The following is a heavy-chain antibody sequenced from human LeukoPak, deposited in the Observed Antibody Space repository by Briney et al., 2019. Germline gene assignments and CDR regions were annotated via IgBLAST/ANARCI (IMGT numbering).Heavy chain of an antibody. Sequence: PGGSLRLSCAASGFTFSSYSMNWVRQAPGKGLEWVSSISSSSSYIYYADSVKGRFTISRDNSKNTLYLQMNSLRAEDTAVYYCAKERRSGWYLGTDFDYWGQGTLVTVSS. CDR3: AKERRSGWYLGTDFDY. J-gene: IGHJ4*02. CDR1: GFTFSSYS. V-gene: IGHV3-21*01. CDR2: ISSSSSYI. D-gene: IGHD6-19*01.